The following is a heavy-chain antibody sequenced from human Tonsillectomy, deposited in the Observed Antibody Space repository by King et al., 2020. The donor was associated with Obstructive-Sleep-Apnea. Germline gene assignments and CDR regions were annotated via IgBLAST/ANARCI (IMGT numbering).Heavy chain of an antibody. D-gene: IGHD6-25*01. CDR3: ARRSTGYASYFDY. CDR2: IYSAGST. CDR1: GGSVSSTSYY. J-gene: IGHJ4*02. V-gene: IGHV4-39*01. Sequence: LQLPESGPGLVKPSETLSLLCTVSGGSVSSTSYYWGWIRQPPGAGLEWIGHIYSAGSTYYNPSLKGRVTISVDTSKNQFSLRLSSVTAADTAVYYCARRSTGYASYFDYWGQGTLVTVSS.